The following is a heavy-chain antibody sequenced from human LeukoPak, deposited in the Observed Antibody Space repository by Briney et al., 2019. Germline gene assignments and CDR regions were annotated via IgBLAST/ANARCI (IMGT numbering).Heavy chain of an antibody. D-gene: IGHD3-22*01. CDR3: ARGDGVITALFDY. CDR1: GGSFSGYY. Sequence: SETLSLTCAVYGGSFSGYYWSWIRQSPGKGLEWIAYIYHSGSTYYNPSLKSRVTISLDRSKNQFSLRLSSVTAADTAIYYCARGDGVITALFDYWGQGTLVTVSS. V-gene: IGHV4-30-2*06. J-gene: IGHJ4*02. CDR2: IYHSGST.